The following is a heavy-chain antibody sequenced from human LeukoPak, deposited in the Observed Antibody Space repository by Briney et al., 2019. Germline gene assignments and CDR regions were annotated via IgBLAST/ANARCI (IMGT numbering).Heavy chain of an antibody. CDR1: GFTFSNFG. Sequence: GGSLRLSCAASGFTFSNFGMHWVRQAPGKGLEWVAVIWYDGSYKYYADSVKGRFTISRDDSQGTVYLQMNSLRDEDTAVYYCARDRGATISGFDYWGRGSLVTVSS. D-gene: IGHD5-24*01. J-gene: IGHJ4*02. CDR3: ARDRGATISGFDY. V-gene: IGHV3-33*01. CDR2: IWYDGSYK.